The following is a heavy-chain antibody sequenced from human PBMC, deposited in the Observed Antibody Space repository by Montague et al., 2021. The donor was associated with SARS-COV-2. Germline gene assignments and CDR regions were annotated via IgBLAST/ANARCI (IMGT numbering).Heavy chain of an antibody. CDR2: ISWNSGSI. Sequence: SLRLSCAASGFTFGDYAMHWVRQAPGKGLEWVSGISWNSGSIDYADSVKGRFTISRDNAKNSLYLQMNSLRAEDTALYYCAPSYDFWSGYLPYWGQGTLVTVSS. CDR1: GFTFGDYA. D-gene: IGHD3-3*01. CDR3: APSYDFWSGYLPY. J-gene: IGHJ4*02. V-gene: IGHV3-9*01.